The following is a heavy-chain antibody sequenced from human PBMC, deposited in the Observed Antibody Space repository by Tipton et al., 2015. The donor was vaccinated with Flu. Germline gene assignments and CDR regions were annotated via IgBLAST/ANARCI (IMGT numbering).Heavy chain of an antibody. CDR2: IYSGGTT. Sequence: QLVQSGGGLIQPGGSLRLSCAASGFTVGSNYMSWVRQAPGKGLEWVSVIYSGGTTYYADSVKGRFTISRDNSKNMLYLQMNSLRADDTAVYSCAKVIPELVAGLDSWGQGTLVTVSS. CDR1: GFTVGSNY. J-gene: IGHJ4*02. D-gene: IGHD6-19*01. V-gene: IGHV3-53*01. CDR3: AKVIPELVAGLDS.